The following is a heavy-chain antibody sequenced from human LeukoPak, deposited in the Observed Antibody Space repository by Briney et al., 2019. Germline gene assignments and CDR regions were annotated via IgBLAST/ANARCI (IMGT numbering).Heavy chain of an antibody. J-gene: IGHJ3*02. V-gene: IGHV1-2*06. CDR2: INPNSGGT. D-gene: IGHD3-10*01. CDR3: ARAYGSGSYFAFDI. CDR1: GYTFTGYY. Sequence: ASVKVSCKASGYTFTGYYMHWVRQAPGQGLEWMGRINPNSGGTNSAQKFQGRVTMTRDTSITTAYMELRSLRFDDTAVYYCARAYGSGSYFAFDIWGQGTMVTVSS.